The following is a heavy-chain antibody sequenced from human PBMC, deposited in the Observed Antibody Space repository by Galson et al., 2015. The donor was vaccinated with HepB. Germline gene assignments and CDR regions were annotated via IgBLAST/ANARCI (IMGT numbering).Heavy chain of an antibody. J-gene: IGHJ4*02. D-gene: IGHD3-10*01. CDR3: VRAGAPR. CDR1: GFSFSNYW. CDR2: INSNGSIT. Sequence: SLRLSCAASGFSFSNYWMHWVRQSPGKGLLWVSRINSNGSITSYADSVKGRFTISRDNAKNTVFLQMNSLRPEDTALYHCVRAGAPRWGQGTLVTVSS. V-gene: IGHV3-74*01.